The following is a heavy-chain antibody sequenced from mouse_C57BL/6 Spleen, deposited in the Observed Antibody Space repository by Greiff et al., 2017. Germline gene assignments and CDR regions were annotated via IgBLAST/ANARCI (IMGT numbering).Heavy chain of an antibody. V-gene: IGHV1-50*01. Sequence: QVQLKQPGAELVKPGASVKLSCKASGYTFTSYWMQWVKQRPGQGLEWIGEIDPSDSYTNYNQKFKGKATLTVDTASSTAYMQLSSLTSEDSAVYYCARARLDYGSSLYAMDYWGQGTSVTVSS. CDR2: IDPSDSYT. CDR3: ARARLDYGSSLYAMDY. D-gene: IGHD1-1*01. CDR1: GYTFTSYW. J-gene: IGHJ4*01.